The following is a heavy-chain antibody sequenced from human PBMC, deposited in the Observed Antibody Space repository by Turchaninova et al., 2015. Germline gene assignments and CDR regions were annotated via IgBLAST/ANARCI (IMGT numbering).Heavy chain of an antibody. J-gene: IGHJ4*02. CDR1: GFSFSSYN. CDR3: ARVYYYDSSGLLY. V-gene: IGHV3-21*01. CDR2: ISGSSDYI. D-gene: IGHD3-22*01. Sequence: EVKLVESGGGLVKPGGSMRLSCSASGFSFSSYNMNWVRQAPGRGLEWVLSISGSSDYIYYADSVKGRFTISRDNAKNSLFLQMNNLRAEDTAIYYCARVYYYDSSGLLYWGQGSLVTVSS.